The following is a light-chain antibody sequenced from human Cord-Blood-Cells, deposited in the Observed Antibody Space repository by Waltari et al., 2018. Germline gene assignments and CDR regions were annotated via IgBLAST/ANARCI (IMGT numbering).Light chain of an antibody. CDR1: SSDVGGYNY. V-gene: IGLV2-14*03. CDR2: DVS. CDR3: SSYTSSSTWL. Sequence: QSALTQPASVSGSPGQSLTISCTGTSSDVGGYNYVSWYQQHPGKAPKLMIYDVSNRPSGVSNRFSGSKSDNTASLTISGLQAEDEADYYCSSYTSSSTWLFGGGTKLTVL. J-gene: IGLJ3*02.